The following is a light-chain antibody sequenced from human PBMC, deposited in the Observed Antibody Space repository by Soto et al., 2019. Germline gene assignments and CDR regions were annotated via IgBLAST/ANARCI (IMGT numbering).Light chain of an antibody. Sequence: EIVMTQSPATLSVSPGERATLSCRASQRVSSNLAWYQQKPGQAPRLLIYGASTRATGIPARFSGSGSGTELTLTISSLQSEDFAVYYCQQYNTWPPTFGQGTRLEIK. J-gene: IGKJ5*01. CDR2: GAS. V-gene: IGKV3-15*01. CDR3: QQYNTWPPT. CDR1: QRVSSN.